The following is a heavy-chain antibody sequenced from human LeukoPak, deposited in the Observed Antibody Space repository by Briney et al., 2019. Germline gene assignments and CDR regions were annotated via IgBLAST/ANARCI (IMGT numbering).Heavy chain of an antibody. CDR2: IYWDGDK. CDR1: GFSLSASGVG. CDR3: AHAVPDVVFDY. V-gene: IGHV2-5*02. Sequence: SGPTLVKPTQTLTLTCTFSGFSLSASGVGVGWIRQPPEKALEWLALIYWDGDKHYSPSLKSRLTITKDTSKNQVVLSMTKMDPVDTATYYCAHAVPDVVFDYWGQGTLVTASS. J-gene: IGHJ4*02. D-gene: IGHD2-2*01.